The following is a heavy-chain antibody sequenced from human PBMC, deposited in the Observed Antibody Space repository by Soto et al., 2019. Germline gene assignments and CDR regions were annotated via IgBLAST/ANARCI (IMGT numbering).Heavy chain of an antibody. CDR1: GYTFTDYD. V-gene: IGHV1-8*01. CDR2: MNPNNGNT. Sequence: ASVKVSCKASGYTFTDYDINWMRQATGQGLEWMGWMNPNNGNTGYAQKFQGRVTMTRDTSTSTAYMELSSLTSDDTAVYYCARNTRQTGDFDYWGQGTLVTVSS. D-gene: IGHD7-27*01. CDR3: ARNTRQTGDFDY. J-gene: IGHJ4*02.